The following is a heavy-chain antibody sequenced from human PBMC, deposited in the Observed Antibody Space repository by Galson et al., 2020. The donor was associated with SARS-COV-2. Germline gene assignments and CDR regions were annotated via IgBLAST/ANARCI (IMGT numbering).Heavy chain of an antibody. J-gene: IGHJ4*02. V-gene: IGHV3-23*01. D-gene: IGHD6-19*01. Sequence: GGSLRLSCAASGFTFSSYVLSWVRQAPGMGLEWVSGVSGSGGSTYSADSVRGRFTISRDNSKNTLYLQMNSLRAEDTAVYYCAAGAVAGTGYWGQGTLVTVSS. CDR3: AAGAVAGTGY. CDR2: VSGSGGST. CDR1: GFTFSSYV.